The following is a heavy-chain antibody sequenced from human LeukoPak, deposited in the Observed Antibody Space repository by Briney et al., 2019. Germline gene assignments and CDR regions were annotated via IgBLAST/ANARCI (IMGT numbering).Heavy chain of an antibody. Sequence: GWSLSLSCAASGFIFSNSWMSWVRQAPGKGLDWVGRINSKTYGGTTDYAAPVKGRFTISRDDSKNTLYLQMNSLKTEDTAVYYCTTDLFTIPLTYYFDYWGQGTLVTVSS. D-gene: IGHD5/OR15-5a*01. CDR1: GFIFSNSW. CDR2: INSKTYGGTT. V-gene: IGHV3-15*01. J-gene: IGHJ4*02. CDR3: TTDLFTIPLTYYFDY.